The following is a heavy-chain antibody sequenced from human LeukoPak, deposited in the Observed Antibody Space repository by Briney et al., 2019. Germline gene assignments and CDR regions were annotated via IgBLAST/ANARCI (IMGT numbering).Heavy chain of an antibody. Sequence: GGSLRLSCAGSGFTFSSDGMNWVRQAPGKGLEWVSSISPDSTFIPQADSVKGRFTISRDNAKNSLYLQMESLRVEDTAVYYCASQLPSFDYWGQGTLVTVSS. CDR1: GFTFSSDG. CDR2: ISPDSTFI. V-gene: IGHV3-21*01. J-gene: IGHJ4*02. D-gene: IGHD1-26*01. CDR3: ASQLPSFDY.